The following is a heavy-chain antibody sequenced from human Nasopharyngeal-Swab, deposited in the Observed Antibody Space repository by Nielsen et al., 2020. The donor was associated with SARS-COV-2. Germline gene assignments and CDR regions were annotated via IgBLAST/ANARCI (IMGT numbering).Heavy chain of an antibody. V-gene: IGHV3-23*01. CDR3: VKGTASLDF. CDR2: LNSAGTAT. Sequence: GESLKISCAVSGFMLSSSGMSWVRQAPGKGLEWVPGLNSAGTATYYADSVRGRFTISRDKSQNTLYLQMSSLRAEDTAVYYCVKGTASLDFWGQGTLVTVSS. D-gene: IGHD2-21*02. J-gene: IGHJ4*02. CDR1: GFMLSSSG.